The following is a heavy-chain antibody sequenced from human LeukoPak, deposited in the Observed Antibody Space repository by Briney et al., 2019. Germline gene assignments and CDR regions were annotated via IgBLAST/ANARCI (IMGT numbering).Heavy chain of an antibody. CDR1: GDSVSSSSAA. V-gene: IGHV6-1*01. Sequence: SQTLSLTCAISGDSVSSSSAAWNWIRQFPSRGLEWLGRTYYRSKWYNDYAVSVKSRITINPDTSKNQFSLQLNSVTPEDTAVYYCARDRDDYGESFDYWGQGTLVTVSS. CDR2: TYYRSKWYN. D-gene: IGHD4-17*01. J-gene: IGHJ4*02. CDR3: ARDRDDYGESFDY.